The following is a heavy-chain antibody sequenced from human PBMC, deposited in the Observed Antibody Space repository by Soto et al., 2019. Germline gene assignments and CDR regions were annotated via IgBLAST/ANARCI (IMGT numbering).Heavy chain of an antibody. CDR3: ARERDSSGHSHIDS. Sequence: QVQLVESGGGVVQPGRALRLSCTASGFTFSNYAVHWVRQAPGKGLEWLTLISYDGANTQYADSVKGRFAVSRDNSENTVFLQMNSLTTEDTGIFYCARERDSSGHSHIDSWGQGTLVSVSS. CDR1: GFTFSNYA. V-gene: IGHV3-30*03. CDR2: ISYDGANT. J-gene: IGHJ4*02. D-gene: IGHD3-22*01.